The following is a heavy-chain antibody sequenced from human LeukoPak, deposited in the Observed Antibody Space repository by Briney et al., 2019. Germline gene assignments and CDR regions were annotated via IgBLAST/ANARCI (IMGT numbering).Heavy chain of an antibody. Sequence: SETLSLTCTVSGGSISSSSYYWGWIRQPPGKGLEWIGSIYYSGSTYYNPSLKSRVTISVDTSKNQFSLKLSSVTAADTAVYYCAMPSGGYYGSGSFDYWGQGTLVTVSS. D-gene: IGHD3-10*01. CDR3: AMPSGGYYGSGSFDY. J-gene: IGHJ4*02. CDR1: GGSISSSSYY. CDR2: IYYSGST. V-gene: IGHV4-39*01.